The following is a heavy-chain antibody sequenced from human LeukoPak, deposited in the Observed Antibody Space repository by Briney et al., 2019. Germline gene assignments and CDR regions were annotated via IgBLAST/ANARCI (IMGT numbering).Heavy chain of an antibody. J-gene: IGHJ4*02. CDR1: GFTFSDYN. CDR3: ASFRTGYPYYFDY. CDR2: ISPSGRSI. D-gene: IGHD3/OR15-3a*01. Sequence: GGSLRLSCAASGFTFSDYNMNWVRQTPGRGLEWVSSISPSGRSISYADSVKGRFTFSRDNAKNSLYLQMSSLRAEDTAVYYCASFRTGYPYYFDYWGQGILVTVSS. V-gene: IGHV3-21*01.